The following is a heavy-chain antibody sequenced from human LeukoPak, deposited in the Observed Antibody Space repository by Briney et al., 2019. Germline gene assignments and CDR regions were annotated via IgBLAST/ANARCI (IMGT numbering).Heavy chain of an antibody. J-gene: IGHJ4*02. CDR2: ISSSSSTI. V-gene: IGHV3-48*01. CDR1: GFTFSSYS. D-gene: IGHD6-13*01. Sequence: GGSLRLSCAASGFTFSSYSMNWVRQAPGKGLEWVSYISSSSSTIYYADSVKGRFTISRDNAKNSLYLQMNSLRAEDTAVYYCAKSAGYSSKVGLDYWGQGTLVTVSS. CDR3: AKSAGYSSKVGLDY.